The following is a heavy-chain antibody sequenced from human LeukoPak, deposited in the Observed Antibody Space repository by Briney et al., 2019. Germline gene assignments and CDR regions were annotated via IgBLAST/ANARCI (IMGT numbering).Heavy chain of an antibody. CDR3: AKVTRYYDSSGYYTGDYFDY. CDR1: GFTFSSYA. D-gene: IGHD3-22*01. V-gene: IGHV3-23*01. CDR2: ISGSGGST. Sequence: GGSLRLSCAASGFTFSSYAMSWVRQAPGRGLEWVSRISGSGGSTYYADSVKGRFTISRDNSKNTLYLQINGLRAEDTAVYYCAKVTRYYDSSGYYTGDYFDYWGQGTLVTVSS. J-gene: IGHJ4*02.